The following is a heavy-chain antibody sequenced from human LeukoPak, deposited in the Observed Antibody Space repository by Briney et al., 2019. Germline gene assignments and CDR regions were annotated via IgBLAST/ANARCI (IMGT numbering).Heavy chain of an antibody. J-gene: IGHJ4*02. CDR1: GFTFSSYS. CDR2: ISSSNLYI. CDR3: ARDGYGSGSLDY. V-gene: IGHV3-21*01. D-gene: IGHD3-10*01. Sequence: GGSLRLSCAASGFTFSSYSMNWVRQAPGKGLEWVSSISSSNLYIYYADSVKGRFTISRDNAKSSVYLQMNSLRAEDTAVYYCARDGYGSGSLDYWGQGTLVTVSS.